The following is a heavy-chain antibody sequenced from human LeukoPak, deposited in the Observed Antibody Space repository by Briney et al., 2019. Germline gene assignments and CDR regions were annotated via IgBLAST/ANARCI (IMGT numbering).Heavy chain of an antibody. D-gene: IGHD5-18*01. CDR1: GFTFSSYG. CDR2: IQYDGSNK. J-gene: IGHJ4*02. CDR3: ARGGGYSYGSFDY. V-gene: IGHV3-30*02. Sequence: GGSPRLSCAASGFTFSSYGMHWVRQAPGKGLEWVAFIQYDGSNKYYADSVKGRFTISRDNSKNTLYLQMNSLRAEDTAVYYCARGGGYSYGSFDYWGQGTLVTVSS.